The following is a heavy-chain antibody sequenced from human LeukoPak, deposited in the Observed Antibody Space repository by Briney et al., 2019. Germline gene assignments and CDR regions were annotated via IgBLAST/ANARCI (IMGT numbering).Heavy chain of an antibody. V-gene: IGHV3-33*06. D-gene: IGHD3-22*01. Sequence: PGRSLRLSCAASGFTFSSYGMHWVRQAPGKGLEWVAVLWYDGSNEYYADSVKGRFTISRDNSKNTLYLQMNSLRAEDTAVYYCAKDMYYYDSSTTPGYWGQGTLVTVSS. J-gene: IGHJ4*02. CDR3: AKDMYYYDSSTTPGY. CDR1: GFTFSSYG. CDR2: LWYDGSNE.